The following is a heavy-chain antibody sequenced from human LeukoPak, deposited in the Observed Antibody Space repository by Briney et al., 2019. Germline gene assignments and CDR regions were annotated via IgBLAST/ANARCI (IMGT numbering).Heavy chain of an antibody. V-gene: IGHV3-7*01. D-gene: IGHD5-18*01. CDR1: GFTFSSYW. CDR3: TRVTRIQLWSPYFDY. Sequence: GGSLRLSCAASGFTFSSYWMSWVRQAPGKGLEWVANIKQDGSEKYYVDPVKGRFTISRDNAKNSLYLQMNSLRAEDTAVYYCTRVTRIQLWSPYFDYWGQGTLVTVSS. CDR2: IKQDGSEK. J-gene: IGHJ4*02.